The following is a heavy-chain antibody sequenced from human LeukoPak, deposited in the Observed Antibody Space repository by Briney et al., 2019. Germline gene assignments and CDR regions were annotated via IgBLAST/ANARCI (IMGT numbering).Heavy chain of an antibody. CDR1: GYTLTSYD. CDR3: ARGKLYCTSASCYTLFDY. CDR2: MNPNSGNT. V-gene: IGHV1-8*01. D-gene: IGHD2-2*02. Sequence: ASVKVSCKASGYTLTSYDINWVRQATGQGLEWMGWMNPNSGNTGYAQKFQGRVTITRNTSISTAYMELSSLRSEDTAVYYCARGKLYCTSASCYTLFDYWGQGTLVTVSS. J-gene: IGHJ4*02.